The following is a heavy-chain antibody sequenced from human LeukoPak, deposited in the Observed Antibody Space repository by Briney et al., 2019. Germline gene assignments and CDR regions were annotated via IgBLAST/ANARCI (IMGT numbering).Heavy chain of an antibody. V-gene: IGHV1-18*01. Sequence: GASVKVSCKVSGYTLTELSMHWVRQAPGQGLEWMGWISAYNGNTNYAQKLQGRVTMTTDTSTSTAYMELRSLRSDDTAVYYCARAPRNWGQGTLVTVSS. CDR1: GYTLTELS. CDR3: ARAPRN. J-gene: IGHJ4*02. CDR2: ISAYNGNT.